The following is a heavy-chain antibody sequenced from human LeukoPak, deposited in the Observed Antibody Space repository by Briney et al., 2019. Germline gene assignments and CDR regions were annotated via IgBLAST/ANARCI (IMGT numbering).Heavy chain of an antibody. Sequence: GGSLRLSCAASGFTFSSYWMHWVRQVPGKGLVWVARITSDGRSTSHADYVKGRFTISRDNAKNTLYLQMNSLRAEDTAVYYCATGIVFAAKYWGQGALVTVSS. CDR1: GFTFSSYW. J-gene: IGHJ4*02. V-gene: IGHV3-74*01. CDR2: ITSDGRST. CDR3: ATGIVFAAKY. D-gene: IGHD1-26*01.